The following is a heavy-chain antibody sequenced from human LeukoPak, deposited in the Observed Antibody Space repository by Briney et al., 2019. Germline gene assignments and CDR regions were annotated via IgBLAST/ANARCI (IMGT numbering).Heavy chain of an antibody. J-gene: IGHJ4*02. CDR2: INPSGGT. V-gene: IGHV1-2*02. Sequence: ASVKVSCKASGYTFTGYYLHWVRQAPGQGLEGMGWINPSGGTNYAQKFQGRVTMTRDTSISTAYMELSRLRSDDTAVYYCARGKWLVRRGYYFDYWGQGTLVTVSS. D-gene: IGHD6-19*01. CDR3: ARGKWLVRRGYYFDY. CDR1: GYTFTGYY.